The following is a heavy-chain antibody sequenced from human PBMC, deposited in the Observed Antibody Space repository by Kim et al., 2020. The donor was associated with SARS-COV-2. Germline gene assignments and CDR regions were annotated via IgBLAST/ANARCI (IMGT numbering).Heavy chain of an antibody. Sequence: SETLSLTCTVSGGSISSYYWSWIRQPPGKGLEWIGYIYYSGSTNYNPSLKSRVTISVDTSKNQFSLKLSSVTAADTAVYYCARDVGGPGFDPWGQGTLVTVSS. CDR1: GGSISSYY. CDR2: IYYSGST. D-gene: IGHD2-15*01. V-gene: IGHV4-59*01. CDR3: ARDVGGPGFDP. J-gene: IGHJ5*02.